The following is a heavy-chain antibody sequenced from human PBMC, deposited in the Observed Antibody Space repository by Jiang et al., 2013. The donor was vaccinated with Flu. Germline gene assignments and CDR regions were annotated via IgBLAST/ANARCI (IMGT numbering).Heavy chain of an antibody. J-gene: IGHJ3*02. Sequence: NDYAVSLKSRITINPGTSKNQFSLQLNSVTPEDTAVYYCARDQGSNYYDSSGYPDGDAFDIWGQGTMVTVSS. V-gene: IGHV6-1*01. CDR2: N. CDR3: ARDQGSNYYDSSGYPDGDAFDI. D-gene: IGHD3-22*01.